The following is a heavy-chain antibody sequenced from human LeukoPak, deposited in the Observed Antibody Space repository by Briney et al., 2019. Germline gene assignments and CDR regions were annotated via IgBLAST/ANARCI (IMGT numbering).Heavy chain of an antibody. J-gene: IGHJ4*02. CDR2: ISSSSSCI. CDR3: AIVVVPAAMLDY. V-gene: IGHV3-21*01. Sequence: GGSLRLSCAASGFTFSSYSMNWVRQAPGKGLEWVSSISSSSSCIYYADSVKGRFTISRDNAKNSLYLQMNSLRAEDTAVYYCAIVVVPAAMLDYWGQGTLVTVSS. CDR1: GFTFSSYS. D-gene: IGHD2-2*01.